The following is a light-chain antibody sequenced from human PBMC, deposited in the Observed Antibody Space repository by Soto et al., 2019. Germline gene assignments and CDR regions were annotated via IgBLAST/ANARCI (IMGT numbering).Light chain of an antibody. CDR3: HQSYSPPQT. CDR2: DAS. V-gene: IGKV3-11*01. Sequence: EIVLTQSPGTLSLSPGEPATLSCRASQSVSSYLAWYQQKPGQAPRLLIYDASNRATGIPARFSGSGSGTDFTLTISSLEPEDFASYHCHQSYSPPQTFGQGTKVDIK. CDR1: QSVSSY. J-gene: IGKJ1*01.